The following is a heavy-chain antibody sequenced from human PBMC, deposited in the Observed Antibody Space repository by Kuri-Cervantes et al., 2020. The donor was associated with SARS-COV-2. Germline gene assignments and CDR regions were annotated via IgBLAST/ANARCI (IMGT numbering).Heavy chain of an antibody. Sequence: ESLKISCTVSGGSISSSSYYWGWIRQPPGKGLEWIGSIYHSGSTYYNPSLKSRVTISVDTSKNQFSLKLSSVTAADTAAYYCARLASSRGTREFDYWGQGTLVTVSS. J-gene: IGHJ4*02. CDR2: IYHSGST. D-gene: IGHD2-8*01. V-gene: IGHV4-39*07. CDR1: GGSISSSSYY. CDR3: ARLASSRGTREFDY.